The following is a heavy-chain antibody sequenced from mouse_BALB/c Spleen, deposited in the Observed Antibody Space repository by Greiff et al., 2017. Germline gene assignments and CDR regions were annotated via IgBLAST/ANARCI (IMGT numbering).Heavy chain of an antibody. J-gene: IGHJ2*01. CDR2: ILPGSGST. V-gene: IGHV1-9*01. CDR1: GYTFSSYW. D-gene: IGHD2-4*01. CDR3: ARVYYDYDGRTYFDY. Sequence: QVQLQQSGAELMKPRASVKISCKATGYTFSSYWIEWVKQRPGHGLEWIGEILPGSGSTNYNEKFKGKATFTADTSSNTAYMQLSSLTSEDSAVYYCARVYYDYDGRTYFDYWGQGTTLTVSS.